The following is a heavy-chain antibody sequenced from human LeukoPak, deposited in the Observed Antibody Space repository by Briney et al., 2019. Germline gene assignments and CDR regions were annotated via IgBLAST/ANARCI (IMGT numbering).Heavy chain of an antibody. J-gene: IGHJ5*02. D-gene: IGHD6-19*01. Sequence: SETLSLTCAVYGGSFSGYYWSWIRQPPGKGLEWIGEINHSGSTNCNPSLKSRVTISVDTSKNQFSLKLSSVTAADTAVYYCARGGWQWLEWNWFDPWGQGTLVTVSS. CDR2: INHSGST. V-gene: IGHV4-34*01. CDR1: GGSFSGYY. CDR3: ARGGWQWLEWNWFDP.